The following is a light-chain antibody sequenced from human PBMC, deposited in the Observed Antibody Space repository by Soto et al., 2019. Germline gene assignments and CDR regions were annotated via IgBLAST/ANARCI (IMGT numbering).Light chain of an antibody. J-gene: IGKJ5*01. V-gene: IGKV1-5*01. CDR1: QGISSW. Sequence: DIQMTQSPSSVSASVGDRVTITCRAGQGISSWLAWYQQKPGKAPKLLIYDASSLESGVPSRFSGSGSGTEFTLTISSLQPDDFATYYCQQYNSYSYTFGQGTRLEIK. CDR2: DAS. CDR3: QQYNSYSYT.